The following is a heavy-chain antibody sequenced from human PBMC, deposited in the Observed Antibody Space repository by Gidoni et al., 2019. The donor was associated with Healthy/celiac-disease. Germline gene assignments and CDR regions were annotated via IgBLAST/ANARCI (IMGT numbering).Heavy chain of an antibody. CDR2: IRSKANSYAT. CDR1: GVTLSGYA. CDR3: TSGPGEVDADAFDI. J-gene: IGHJ3*02. V-gene: IGHV3-73*02. Sequence: EVQLVESGGGLVQPGGSLKLSCAAPGVTLSGYAMHWVRQASGKGLEWVGRIRSKANSYATAYAASVKGRFTISRDDSKNTAYLQMNSLKTEDTAVYYCTSGPGEVDADAFDIWGQGTMVTVSS. D-gene: IGHD2-15*01.